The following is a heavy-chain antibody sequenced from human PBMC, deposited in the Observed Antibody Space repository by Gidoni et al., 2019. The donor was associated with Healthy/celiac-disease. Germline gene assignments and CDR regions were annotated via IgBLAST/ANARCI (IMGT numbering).Heavy chain of an antibody. CDR1: GYTFTSDG. CDR2: ISPYNGNP. D-gene: IGHD6-13*01. J-gene: IGHJ5*02. V-gene: IGHV1-18*01. Sequence: QVQLVQSGAEVKKPGASVKVSCKASGYTFTSDGISWVRQATGQGLEWMGWISPYNGNPNYDPKLQGGVTMTPDASTSTAYMELRSLRSDDTAVYYCARLAAAGKGFGWFDPWGQGTLVTVSS. CDR3: ARLAAAGKGFGWFDP.